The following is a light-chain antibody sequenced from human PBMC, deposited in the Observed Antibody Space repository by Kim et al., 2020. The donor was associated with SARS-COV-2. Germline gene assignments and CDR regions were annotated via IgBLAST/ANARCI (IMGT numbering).Light chain of an antibody. CDR3: QKYDSAPWT. CDR2: SAS. V-gene: IGKV1-27*01. CDR1: KGISNY. J-gene: IGKJ1*01. Sequence: ALGGDGVTITCRASKGISNYVAWYQQKPGRVPRVLIYSASTLLSGVPSRFSGSRSGTDFTLTISSLQPEDVATYYCQKYDSAPWTFGQGTKVDIK.